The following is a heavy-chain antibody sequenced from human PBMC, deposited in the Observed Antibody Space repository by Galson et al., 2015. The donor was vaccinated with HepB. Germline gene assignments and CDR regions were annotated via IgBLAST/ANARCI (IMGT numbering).Heavy chain of an antibody. J-gene: IGHJ5*02. Sequence: SVKVSCKASGYTFTSYAMHWVRQAPGQRLEWMGWINAGNGNTKYSQKFQGRVTITRDTSASTAYMELSSLRSEDTAVYYCARDLGNYGDYNNWFDPWGQGTLVTVSS. CDR1: GYTFTSYA. D-gene: IGHD4-17*01. V-gene: IGHV1-3*01. CDR3: ARDLGNYGDYNNWFDP. CDR2: INAGNGNT.